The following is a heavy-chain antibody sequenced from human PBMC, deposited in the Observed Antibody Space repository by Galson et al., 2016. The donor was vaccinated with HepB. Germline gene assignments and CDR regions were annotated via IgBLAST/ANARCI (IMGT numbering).Heavy chain of an antibody. CDR1: GYTFTGYY. CDR3: ARADWGSYRSKPGYNYYGLDV. V-gene: IGHV1-2*02. Sequence: SVKVSCKASGYTFTGYYIHWVRQAPGQGLEWMGRLHPNNGATNYAQRFQGRVSLTRDTAMSTAYMELRRLTSDDTAVYYCARADWGSYRSKPGYNYYGLDVWGQGATVTV. D-gene: IGHD3-16*02. CDR2: LHPNNGAT. J-gene: IGHJ6*02.